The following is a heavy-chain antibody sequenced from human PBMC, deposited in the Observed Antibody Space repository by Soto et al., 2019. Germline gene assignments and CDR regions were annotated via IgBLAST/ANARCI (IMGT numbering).Heavy chain of an antibody. CDR2: IYYSGST. D-gene: IGHD3-3*01. V-gene: IGHV4-59*08. J-gene: IGHJ6*03. Sequence: PSETLSLTCTVSAGSISSYYWSWIRQPPGKGLEWIGYIYYSGSTNYNPSLKSRVTISVDTSKNQFSLKLSSVTAADTAVYYCARQNYYHSWSGYGYYYYYMDVWGKGTTVTVSS. CDR3: ARQNYYHSWSGYGYYYYYMDV. CDR1: AGSISSYY.